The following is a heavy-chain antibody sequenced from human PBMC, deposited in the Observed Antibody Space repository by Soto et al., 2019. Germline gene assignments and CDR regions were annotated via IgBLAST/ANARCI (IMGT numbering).Heavy chain of an antibody. J-gene: IGHJ4*02. D-gene: IGHD1-1*01. V-gene: IGHV3-23*01. CDR3: ATQDLRGTSGTT. CDR1: GFSFSNYA. CDR2: ISRVGGNI. Sequence: PWGSLRLSCTASGFSFSNYAMGWVRQTPGKGLEWVSVISRVGGNIHYVESVKGRFTISRDNSKNTLYLQMDSLRVQDTAVYNCATQDLRGTSGTTWGQGTQVTVSS.